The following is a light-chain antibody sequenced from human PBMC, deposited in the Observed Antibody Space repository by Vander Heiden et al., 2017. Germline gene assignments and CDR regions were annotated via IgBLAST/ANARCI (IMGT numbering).Light chain of an antibody. J-gene: IGLJ3*02. V-gene: IGLV1-40*01. CDR1: SSNIGAGYD. CDR3: QSYDSSLSGSRV. Sequence: QSVLTQPPSVSGAPGQRATISCTGSSSNIGAGYDVHWYQQLPGTAPKLLIYDNSNRPSGVPDRFSGSKSGTSASLAITGLQAEDEADYYCQSYDSSLSGSRVFGGGTKVTVL. CDR2: DNS.